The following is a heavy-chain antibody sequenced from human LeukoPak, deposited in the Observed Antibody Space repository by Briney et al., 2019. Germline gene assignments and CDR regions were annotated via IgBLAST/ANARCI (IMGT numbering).Heavy chain of an antibody. D-gene: IGHD3-22*01. J-gene: IGHJ4*02. V-gene: IGHV3-33*01. CDR1: GFTFRRFG. Sequence: GGSLRLSCAASGFTFRRFGMHCVRQAPGKGLEWVAVIWYDGSNKFYADSVKGRFTISRDNSKNTLYLEMNSLRAEDTAVYYCARDYYYDSSGYWDYYFDYWGQGTLVSVSS. CDR3: ARDYYYDSSGYWDYYFDY. CDR2: IWYDGSNK.